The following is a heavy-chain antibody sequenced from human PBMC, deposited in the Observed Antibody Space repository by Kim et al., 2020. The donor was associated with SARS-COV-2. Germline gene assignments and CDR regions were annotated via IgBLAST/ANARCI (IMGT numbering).Heavy chain of an antibody. J-gene: IGHJ4*02. Sequence: GGSLRLSCAASGFTFSSYAMSWVRQAPGKGLEWVSAISGSGGSTYYADSVKGRFTISRDNSKNTLYLQMNSLRAEDTAVYYCAEDRVLGDFDCLDFWGQGTLVTVSS. V-gene: IGHV3-23*01. CDR3: AEDRVLGDFDCLDF. CDR2: ISGSGGST. D-gene: IGHD3-9*01. CDR1: GFTFSSYA.